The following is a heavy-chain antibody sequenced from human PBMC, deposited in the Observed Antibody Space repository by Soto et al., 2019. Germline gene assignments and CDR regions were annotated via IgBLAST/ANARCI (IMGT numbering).Heavy chain of an antibody. Sequence: SETLSLTCTVSGGSISSSSYYWGWIRQPPGKGLEWIGSIYYSGSTYYNPSLKSRVTISVDMSKNQFSLKLSSVTAADTAVYYCASPPTGYSSGWYEYYFDYWGQGTLVTVSS. CDR3: ASPPTGYSSGWYEYYFDY. V-gene: IGHV4-39*01. J-gene: IGHJ4*02. CDR2: IYYSGST. CDR1: GGSISSSSYY. D-gene: IGHD6-19*01.